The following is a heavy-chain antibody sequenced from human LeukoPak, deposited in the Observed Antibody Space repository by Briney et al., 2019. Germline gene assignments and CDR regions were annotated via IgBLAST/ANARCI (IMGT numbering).Heavy chain of an antibody. CDR3: ARDLGGCSTTSCYRWFDP. CDR2: ISSSGGI. Sequence: PGGSLRLSCEASGFILSSYEMNWVRQAPGKGLEWVSYISSSGGIYYADSVKGRFTISRDNAKDSLYLQMNSLRAEDTAVYYCARDLGGCSTTSCYRWFDPWGQGTLVTVSS. J-gene: IGHJ5*02. V-gene: IGHV3-48*03. CDR1: GFILSSYE. D-gene: IGHD2-2*01.